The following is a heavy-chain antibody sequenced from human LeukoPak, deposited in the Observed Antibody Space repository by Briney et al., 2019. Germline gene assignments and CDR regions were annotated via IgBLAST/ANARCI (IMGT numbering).Heavy chain of an antibody. CDR1: GFTFSSYA. CDR2: ISYDGSNK. J-gene: IGHJ3*02. CDR3: ARGTVVVPVRAHDAFDI. D-gene: IGHD2-2*01. Sequence: GGSLRLSCAASGFTFSSYAMHWVRQAPGKGLEWVAVISYDGSNKYYADSVKGRFTISRDNSKNTLYLQMNSLRAEDTAVYYCARGTVVVPVRAHDAFDIWGQGTMVTVSS. V-gene: IGHV3-30*04.